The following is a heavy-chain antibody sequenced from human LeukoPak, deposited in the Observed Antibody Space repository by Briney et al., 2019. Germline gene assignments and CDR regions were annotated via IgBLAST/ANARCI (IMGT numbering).Heavy chain of an antibody. J-gene: IGHJ4*02. Sequence: PGGSLRLSCAASGFTFSSYAMHWVRQAPGKGLEWVAVISYDGSNKYYADSVKGRFTIARDNSKNTLYLQMNSLRAEDTAVYYCARDQRWELSIQLDYWGQGTLVTVSS. CDR1: GFTFSSYA. D-gene: IGHD1-26*01. V-gene: IGHV3-30-3*01. CDR2: ISYDGSNK. CDR3: ARDQRWELSIQLDY.